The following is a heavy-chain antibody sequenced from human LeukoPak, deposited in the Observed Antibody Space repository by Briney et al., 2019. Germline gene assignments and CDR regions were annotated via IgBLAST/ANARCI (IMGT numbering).Heavy chain of an antibody. J-gene: IGHJ5*02. D-gene: IGHD6-13*01. CDR2: ISAYNGNT. CDR3: ARHTQLADDYWFDP. Sequence: ASVKVSCKASGYTFTSYGISWVRQAPGQGLEWMGWISAYNGNTNYAQKLQGRVTMTTDTSTSTAYMELRSLRSDDTAVYYCARHTQLADDYWFDPWGQGTLVTVSA. CDR1: GYTFTSYG. V-gene: IGHV1-18*01.